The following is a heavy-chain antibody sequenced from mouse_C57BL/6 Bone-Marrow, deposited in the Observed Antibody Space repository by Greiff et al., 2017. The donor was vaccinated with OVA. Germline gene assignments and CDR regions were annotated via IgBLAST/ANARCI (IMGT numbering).Heavy chain of an antibody. CDR2: ISHGGGST. CDR1: GFTFSDYY. CDR3: ARQNDYCGSSYWYFDV. D-gene: IGHD1-1*01. Sequence: EVQRVESGGGLVQPGGSLKLSCAASGFTFSDYYMYWVRQTPEKRLEWVAYISHGGGSTYYTDTVKGRFTISRDNAKNTLYLQMSSLKSEDTAMYYCARQNDYCGSSYWYFDVWGTGTTVTVSS. J-gene: IGHJ1*03. V-gene: IGHV5-12*01.